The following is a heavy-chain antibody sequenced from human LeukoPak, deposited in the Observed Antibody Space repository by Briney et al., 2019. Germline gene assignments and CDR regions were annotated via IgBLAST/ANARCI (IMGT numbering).Heavy chain of an antibody. CDR2: INHSGST. Sequence: SETLSLTCAVYGGSFSGYYWSWIRQPPGKGLEWIGEINHSGSTNYNPPLKSRVTISVDTSKNQFSLKLSSVTAADTAVYYCAGGALFDPWGQGTLVTVSS. CDR3: AGGALFDP. V-gene: IGHV4-34*01. CDR1: GGSFSGYY. J-gene: IGHJ5*02.